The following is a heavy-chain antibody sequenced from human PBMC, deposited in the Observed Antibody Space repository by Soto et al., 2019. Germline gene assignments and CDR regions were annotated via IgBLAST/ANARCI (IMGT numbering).Heavy chain of an antibody. Sequence: ASVKVSCKASGYTFTSYAMHWVRQAPGQRLEWMGWINAGNGNTKYSQKFQGRVTITRDTSASTAYMELSSLRSEDTAVYYCARDSRRYCSSTSCPTYWGQGTLVTVSS. V-gene: IGHV1-3*01. CDR1: GYTFTSYA. D-gene: IGHD2-2*01. CDR3: ARDSRRYCSSTSCPTY. J-gene: IGHJ4*02. CDR2: INAGNGNT.